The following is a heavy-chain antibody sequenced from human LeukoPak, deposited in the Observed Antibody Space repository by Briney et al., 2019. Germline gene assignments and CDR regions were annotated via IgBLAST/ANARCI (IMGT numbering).Heavy chain of an antibody. CDR1: GYTFINYG. Sequence: GASVKVSCKASGYTFINYGVSWVRQAPGQGLEWMGWIRAYTGNTDYAQKFQGRVTMTTDTSTSTAYMEMRSLRSDDTAVYYCARDGRYNLNYADYWGQGTLVTVSS. CDR3: ARDGRYNLNYADY. V-gene: IGHV1-18*01. D-gene: IGHD1-20*01. CDR2: IRAYTGNT. J-gene: IGHJ4*02.